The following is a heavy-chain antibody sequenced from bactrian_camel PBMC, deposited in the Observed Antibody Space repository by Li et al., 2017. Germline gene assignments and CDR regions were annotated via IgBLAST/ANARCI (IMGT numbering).Heavy chain of an antibody. CDR2: IDSSGDIT. D-gene: IGHD7*01. J-gene: IGHJ4*01. CDR3: AAGCPFVPSGWNLLDTSSYNY. V-gene: IGHV3S63*01. CDR1: GFTYAANC. Sequence: HVQLVESGGGSVQAGNSLSLSCTASGFTYAANCIGWFRQAPGEEREGVAGIDSSGDITYENSVKGRFTISKDNFKDTLYLQMNNLKPEDTAVYTCAAGCPFVPSGWNLLDTSSYNYWGQGTQVTVS.